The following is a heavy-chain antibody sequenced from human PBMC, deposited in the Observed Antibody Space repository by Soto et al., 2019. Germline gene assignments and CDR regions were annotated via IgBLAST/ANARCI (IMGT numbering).Heavy chain of an antibody. J-gene: IGHJ3*02. CDR3: ARDGDEGGEHAFDI. CDR1: GFTFSSYG. CDR2: IWYDGSNK. V-gene: IGHV3-33*01. Sequence: GSLRLSCAASGFTFSSYGMHWVRQAPGKGLEWVAVIWYDGSNKYYADSVKGRFTISRDNSKNTLYLQMNSLRAEDTAVYYCARDGDEGGEHAFDIWGQGTMVTVS. D-gene: IGHD2-21*02.